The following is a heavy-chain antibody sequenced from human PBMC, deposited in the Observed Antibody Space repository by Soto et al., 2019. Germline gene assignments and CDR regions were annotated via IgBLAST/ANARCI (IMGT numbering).Heavy chain of an antibody. D-gene: IGHD1-7*01. V-gene: IGHV4-59*02. CDR1: GASVSSYY. CDR3: ARTPETRDWLDP. Sequence: QVQLQQSGPGLVRPSETLSLSCRVSGASVSSYYWSRVRQPPGKGLEWIGYIYYIGAYNYNPSLKSRVTLSVDTSKNQFSLKLTSVTAADTAVYYCARTPETRDWLDPWGQGPLVTVSS. J-gene: IGHJ5*02. CDR2: IYYIGAY.